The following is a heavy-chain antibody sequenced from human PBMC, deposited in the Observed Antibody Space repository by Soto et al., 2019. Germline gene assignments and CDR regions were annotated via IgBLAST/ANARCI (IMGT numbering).Heavy chain of an antibody. Sequence: QVQLQESGPGLVKPSETLSLTCTVSGGSISSYYWSWIRQPPGKGLEWIGYIYYSGSTNYNPSLKSRVTISVDTSKNQFSLKLSSVTAADTAVYYCARGRSLGYSYGNTYYFDYWGQGTLVTVSS. D-gene: IGHD5-18*01. CDR3: ARGRSLGYSYGNTYYFDY. CDR1: GGSISSYY. J-gene: IGHJ4*02. CDR2: IYYSGST. V-gene: IGHV4-59*01.